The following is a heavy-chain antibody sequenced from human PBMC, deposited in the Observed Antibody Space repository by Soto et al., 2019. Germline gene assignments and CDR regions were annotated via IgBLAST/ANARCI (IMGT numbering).Heavy chain of an antibody. V-gene: IGHV4-30-4*02. Sequence: SETLSLTCTVSGGSISSGDYYWSWIRQPPGKGLEWIGYIYYSGSTYYNPSLKSRVTISVDTSKNQFSLILSSVTSADTAVYYCARDQLSSGLYVWFDPWGQGTLVTVSS. J-gene: IGHJ5*02. CDR2: IYYSGST. CDR1: GGSISSGDYY. D-gene: IGHD6-25*01. CDR3: ARDQLSSGLYVWFDP.